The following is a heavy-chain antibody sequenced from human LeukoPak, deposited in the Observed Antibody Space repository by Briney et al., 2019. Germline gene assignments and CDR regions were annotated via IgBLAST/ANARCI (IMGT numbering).Heavy chain of an antibody. CDR1: GYTFTGYY. CDR3: AGRPDTSIVAIFDY. J-gene: IGHJ4*02. D-gene: IGHD2/OR15-2a*01. Sequence: ASVKVSCKASGYTFTGYYVHWVRQAPGQGLEWMGWINPTSGDTDYAQKFQGRATMTRDTSISTAYMELSRLSSDDTAVYFCAGRPDTSIVAIFDYWDQGTLVTVSS. V-gene: IGHV1-2*02. CDR2: INPTSGDT.